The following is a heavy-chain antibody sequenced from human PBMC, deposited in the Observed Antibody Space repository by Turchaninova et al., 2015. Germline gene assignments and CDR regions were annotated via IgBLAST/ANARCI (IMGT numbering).Heavy chain of an antibody. D-gene: IGHD3-22*01. CDR2: ILYDGTYK. CDR3: AKYYYDSSGSRWDDAFDV. V-gene: IGHV3-30*02. CDR1: GFTFNTYG. J-gene: IGHJ3*01. Sequence: QVQLVESGGGVVQPGGSLRLPWAASGFTFNTYGMHGVRQASGMGLEWVAFILYDGTYKYYADSVKGRFTISRDNSKNTLYLQMSSLRVEDTAVYYCAKYYYDSSGSRWDDAFDVWGQGTMVTVSS.